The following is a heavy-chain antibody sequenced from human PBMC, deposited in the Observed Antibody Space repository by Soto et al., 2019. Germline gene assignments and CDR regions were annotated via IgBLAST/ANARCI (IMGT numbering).Heavy chain of an antibody. V-gene: IGHV4-30-2*01. CDR3: ARGSSSSSSGEAFGYYFDY. CDR2: IYHSGST. J-gene: IGHJ4*02. CDR1: GGSISSGGYS. Sequence: PSETLSLTCAVSGGSISSGGYSWSWIRQPPGKGLEWIGYIYHSGSTYYNPSLKSRVTISVDGSKNQFSLKLSSVTAADTAVYYCARGSSSSSSGEAFGYYFDYWGQGTLVTVSS. D-gene: IGHD6-6*01.